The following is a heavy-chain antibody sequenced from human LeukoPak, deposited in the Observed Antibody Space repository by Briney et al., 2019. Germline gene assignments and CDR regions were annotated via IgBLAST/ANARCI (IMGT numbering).Heavy chain of an antibody. V-gene: IGHV1-2*02. CDR2: INPNSGGT. J-gene: IGHJ4*02. CDR1: GYTFTGYY. D-gene: IGHD2-15*01. Sequence: GASVKVSCKASGYTFTGYYMHWVRQAPGQGLEWKGWINPNSGGTNYAQKFQGRVTMTRDTSISTAYMELSRLRSDDTAVYYCARDWRMMYCSGGSCYGLDYWGQGTLVTVSS. CDR3: ARDWRMMYCSGGSCYGLDY.